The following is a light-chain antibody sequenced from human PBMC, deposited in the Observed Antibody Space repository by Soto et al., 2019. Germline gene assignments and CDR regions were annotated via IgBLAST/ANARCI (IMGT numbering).Light chain of an antibody. Sequence: DIVMTQSPDSLAVSLGERATINCRSSQSVFYSSTNKNYLAWYQQKPGQPPKLLIYWASTRKSGVPDRFSGSGSGTDFTLTISSLQAEDVAVYYCHQYPSNPLTFGQGTKLEIK. CDR2: WAS. CDR3: HQYPSNPLT. CDR1: QSVFYSSTNKNY. J-gene: IGKJ2*01. V-gene: IGKV4-1*01.